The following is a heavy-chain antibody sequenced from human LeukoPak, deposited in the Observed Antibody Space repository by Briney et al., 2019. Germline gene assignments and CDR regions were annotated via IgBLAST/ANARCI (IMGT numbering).Heavy chain of an antibody. CDR3: ARDLGILTGFDY. D-gene: IGHD3-16*01. V-gene: IGHV3-48*03. CDR2: ISSSGSTI. J-gene: IGHJ4*02. Sequence: RTGGSLRPSCAASGFTFSSYEMNWVRQAPGKGLEWVSYISSSGSTIYYADSVKGRFTISRDNAKNSLYLQMNSLRAEDTAVYYCARDLGILTGFDYWGQGTLVTVSS. CDR1: GFTFSSYE.